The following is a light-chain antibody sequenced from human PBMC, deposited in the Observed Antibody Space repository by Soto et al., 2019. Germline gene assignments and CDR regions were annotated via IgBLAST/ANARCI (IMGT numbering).Light chain of an antibody. Sequence: QSVLTQPASVSGSPGQSITISCTGTSSDVGSYNYVSWYQQHPGKAPKLMICEVSDRPSGISSRFSGSKSGNTASLTISGLRSEDEADYYRVAGDEDVNGPFYVFGTGTKVTVL. V-gene: IGLV2-14*01. J-gene: IGLJ1*01. CDR2: EVS. CDR3: VAGDEDVNGPFYV. CDR1: SSDVGSYNY.